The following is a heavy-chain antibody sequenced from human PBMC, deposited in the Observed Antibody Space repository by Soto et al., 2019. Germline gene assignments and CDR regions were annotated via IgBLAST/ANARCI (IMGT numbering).Heavy chain of an antibody. V-gene: IGHV2-5*02. D-gene: IGHD5-12*01. Sequence: QITLKESGPTLVKPTQTLTLTCTLSGFSLSTSGAGVGWIRQPPGKALEWLALIYWDDDKRYSPSLKSRLTHTKDNSKNQVVLTMTNMDPVDTATYYCAHQRDGYRGFKYWGQGPLVTVSS. J-gene: IGHJ4*02. CDR2: IYWDDDK. CDR3: AHQRDGYRGFKY. CDR1: GFSLSTSGAG.